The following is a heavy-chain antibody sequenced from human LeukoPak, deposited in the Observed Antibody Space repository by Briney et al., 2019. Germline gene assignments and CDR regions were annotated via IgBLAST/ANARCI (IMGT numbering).Heavy chain of an antibody. CDR3: AKGGSGWYLGFDY. CDR1: GFTFSSYA. Sequence: GGSLRLSCAVSGFTFSSYAMSWVRQAPGKGLEWVSAISGSGGSTYYADSVKGRFTISRDNSKNTLYLQMNSLRAEDTAVYYCAKGGSGWYLGFDYWGQGTLVTVSS. D-gene: IGHD6-19*01. CDR2: ISGSGGST. J-gene: IGHJ4*02. V-gene: IGHV3-23*01.